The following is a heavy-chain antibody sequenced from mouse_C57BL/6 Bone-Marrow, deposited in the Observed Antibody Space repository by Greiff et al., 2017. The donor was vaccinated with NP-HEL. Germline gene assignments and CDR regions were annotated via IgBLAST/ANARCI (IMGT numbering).Heavy chain of an antibody. V-gene: IGHV1-81*01. J-gene: IGHJ4*01. D-gene: IGHD2-5*01. CDR3: ERKGYSNPYYYAMDY. CDR1: GYTFTSYG. Sequence: QVQLQQSGAELARPGASVKLSCKASGYTFTSYGISWVKQRTGQGLEWIGEIYPRSGNTYYNEKFKGKATLTADKSSSTAYMELRSLTSEDSAVYFCERKGYSNPYYYAMDYWGQGTSVTVSS. CDR2: IYPRSGNT.